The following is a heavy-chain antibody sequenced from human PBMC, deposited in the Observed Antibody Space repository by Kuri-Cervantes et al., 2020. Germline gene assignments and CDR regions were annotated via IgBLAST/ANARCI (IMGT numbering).Heavy chain of an antibody. CDR3: ARHKLSTLYALLAHTDWYFDL. CDR2: ISYDGSNK. CDR1: GFTFSSYT. Sequence: GGSLRLSCAASGFTFSSYTMHWVRQAPGKGLEWVAVISYDGSNKYYADSVKGRFTISRDNSKNTLYLQMNSLRAEDTAVYYCARHKLSTLYALLAHTDWYFDLWGRGTLVTVSS. J-gene: IGHJ2*01. V-gene: IGHV3-30-3*01. D-gene: IGHD2-8*01.